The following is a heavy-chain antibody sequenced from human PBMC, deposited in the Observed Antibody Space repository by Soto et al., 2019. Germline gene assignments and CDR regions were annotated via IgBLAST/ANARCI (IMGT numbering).Heavy chain of an antibody. CDR1: GGTFSSYA. V-gene: IGHV1-69*13. CDR3: ARDQFWAGYSSSSPRPYYFDY. D-gene: IGHD6-6*01. CDR2: IIPIFGTA. Sequence: ASVKVSCKASGGTFSSYAISWVRQAPGQGLEWMGGIIPIFGTANYAQKFQGRVTITADESTSTAYMELSSLRSEDTAVYYCARDQFWAGYSSSSPRPYYFDYWGQGTLVTVSS. J-gene: IGHJ4*02.